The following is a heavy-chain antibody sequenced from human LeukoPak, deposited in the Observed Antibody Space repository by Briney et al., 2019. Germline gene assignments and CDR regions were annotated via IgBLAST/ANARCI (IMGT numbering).Heavy chain of an antibody. V-gene: IGHV3-23*01. CDR3: ASVWGVVVATRV. D-gene: IGHD2-15*01. CDR2: ISGSGGST. Sequence: GGSVRLSCAASGFTLSGYGMSWVRQAPGKGLEWVAAISGSGGSTYYADSVKGRFTISRGNSKNTLYLQMNSLRAEDTAIYYCASVWGVVVATRVWGKGTTVTISS. J-gene: IGHJ6*04. CDR1: GFTLSGYG.